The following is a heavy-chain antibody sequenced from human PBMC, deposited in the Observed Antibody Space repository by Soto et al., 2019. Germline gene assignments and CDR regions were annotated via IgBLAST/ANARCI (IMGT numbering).Heavy chain of an antibody. CDR2: IYYSGST. V-gene: IGHV4-59*01. D-gene: IGHD3-10*01. CDR3: ASYGSGSYYSRWFDP. Sequence: SETLSLTCTVSGGSISSYYWSWIRQPPGKGLEWIGYIYYSGSTNYNPSLKSRVTISVDTSKNQFSLKLSSVTAADTAVYYCASYGSGSYYSRWFDPWGQGTLVTSPQ. CDR1: GGSISSYY. J-gene: IGHJ5*02.